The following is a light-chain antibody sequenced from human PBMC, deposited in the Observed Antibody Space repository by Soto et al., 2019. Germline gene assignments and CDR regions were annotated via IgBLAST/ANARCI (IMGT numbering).Light chain of an antibody. J-gene: IGLJ2*01. CDR2: EVS. Sequence: QSALTQPPSASGSPGQTVTISCTGTSSDVGGYNYVSWYQQHPGKAPKLMIYEVSKRPSGVPDRFSGSKSGNTASLTVSGLQADDEADYCCSSYAGSNNLVFGAGTKLTVL. V-gene: IGLV2-8*01. CDR1: SSDVGGYNY. CDR3: SSYAGSNNLV.